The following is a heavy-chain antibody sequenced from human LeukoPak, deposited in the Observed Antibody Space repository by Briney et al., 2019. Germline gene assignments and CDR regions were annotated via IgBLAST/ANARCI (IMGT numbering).Heavy chain of an antibody. V-gene: IGHV3-73*01. CDR3: SRLQYYCDSSGYVHSWFDP. CDR2: IRSKINTYAT. D-gene: IGHD3-22*01. J-gene: IGHJ5*02. CDR1: GFTFSGSA. Sequence: PGESLKLSCAASGFTFSGSAIHWVRQASGKGLEWVGRIRSKINTYATAYAASVKGRFTISRDDSKNTAYLQMNSLKTEDTAVYYCSRLQYYCDSSGYVHSWFDPWGQGTLVTVSS.